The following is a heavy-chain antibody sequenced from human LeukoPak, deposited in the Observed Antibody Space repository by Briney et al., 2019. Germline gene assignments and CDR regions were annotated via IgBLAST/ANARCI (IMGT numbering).Heavy chain of an antibody. CDR1: GGTFSSYA. V-gene: IGHV1-69*05. CDR3: ACSVVREGFDY. D-gene: IGHD5-24*01. CDR2: IIPIFGTA. J-gene: IGHJ4*02. Sequence: GASVKVSCKASGGTFSSYAISWVRQAPGQGLEWMGRIIPIFGTANYAQKFRGRVTITTDESTSTAYMELSSLRSEDTAVYYCACSVVREGFDYWGQGTLVTVSS.